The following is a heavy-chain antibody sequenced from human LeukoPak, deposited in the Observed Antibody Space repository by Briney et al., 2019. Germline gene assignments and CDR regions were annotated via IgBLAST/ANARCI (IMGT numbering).Heavy chain of an antibody. Sequence: PGGSLRLSCAASGFAFSSYAMSWVRQAPGKGLEWVSTISGSGGSTYYADSVKGRFTISRDNSNNTLYLQMNSLRAEDTAIYYCAKRLDYSSSWYYFDYWGQGTLVTVSS. D-gene: IGHD6-13*01. V-gene: IGHV3-23*01. J-gene: IGHJ4*02. CDR3: AKRLDYSSSWYYFDY. CDR2: ISGSGGST. CDR1: GFAFSSYA.